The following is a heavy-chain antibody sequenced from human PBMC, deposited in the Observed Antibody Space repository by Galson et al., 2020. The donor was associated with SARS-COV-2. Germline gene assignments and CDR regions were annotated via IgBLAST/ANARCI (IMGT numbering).Heavy chain of an antibody. J-gene: IGHJ1*01. Sequence: GGSLRLSCAASGFTFSTDEMDWVRQAPGKGLEWVSKISSSGSTIYYADSVKGRFTISRDNAKNSLYLQMNSLRAEDTAVYYCARGDRGSSPGGFQHWGQGTLVTVSS. CDR1: GFTFSTDE. D-gene: IGHD1-26*01. CDR3: ARGDRGSSPGGFQH. V-gene: IGHV3-48*03. CDR2: ISSSGSTI.